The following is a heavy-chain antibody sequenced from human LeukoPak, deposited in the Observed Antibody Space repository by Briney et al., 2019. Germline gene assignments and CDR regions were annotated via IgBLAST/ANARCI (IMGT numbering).Heavy chain of an antibody. CDR2: ISAYNGQT. V-gene: IGHV1-18*01. J-gene: IGHJ4*02. Sequence: ASVKVSCNASGYTFTSKGITWVRQAPGQGLKWWGWISAYNGQTNYAQSLQGRVAMTTDTSTSTAYMELRSLRSDDTAVYYCARRSGSGSYIDYWGQGTLVTVSS. D-gene: IGHD3-10*01. CDR1: GYTFTSKG. CDR3: ARRSGSGSYIDY.